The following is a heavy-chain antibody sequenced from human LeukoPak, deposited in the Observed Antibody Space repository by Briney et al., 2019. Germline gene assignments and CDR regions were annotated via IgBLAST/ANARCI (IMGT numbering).Heavy chain of an antibody. CDR1: GYTFTGYY. Sequence: ASVKVSRKASGYTFTGYYMHWVRQAPGQGLEWMGWINPNSGGTNYAQKFQGRVTMTRDTSISTAYMELSRLRSDDTAVYYCARDVRFLEWPNTDYWGQGTLVTVSS. CDR2: INPNSGGT. J-gene: IGHJ4*02. V-gene: IGHV1-2*02. D-gene: IGHD3-3*01. CDR3: ARDVRFLEWPNTDY.